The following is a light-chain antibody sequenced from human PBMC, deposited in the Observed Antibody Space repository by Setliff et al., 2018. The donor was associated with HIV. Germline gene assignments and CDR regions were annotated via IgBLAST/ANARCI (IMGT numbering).Light chain of an antibody. V-gene: IGLV2-14*03. CDR2: DVT. Sequence: VLTQPASVSGSPGQSITISCTGTSSDVGGYKYVSWYQQHPGKAPKLMIYDVTHRPSGVSDRFSGSKSGNTASLTISGVQAEDEADYYCSSYTSSSTLYVFGSGTKVTVL. CDR1: SSDVGGYKY. CDR3: SSYTSSSTLYV. J-gene: IGLJ1*01.